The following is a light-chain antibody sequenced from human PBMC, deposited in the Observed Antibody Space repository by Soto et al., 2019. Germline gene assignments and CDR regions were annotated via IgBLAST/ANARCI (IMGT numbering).Light chain of an antibody. V-gene: IGKV3-20*01. J-gene: IGKJ1*01. CDR2: GTS. CDR1: QSASSSY. CDR3: QQYGSSSWT. Sequence: EIVLTQSPGTLSLSPGERATLSCRASQSASSSYLAWYQQKPGQAPRLLIYGTSSRATAIPDRFSGSGSGTDFTLTISRLEPEDFAVYYCQQYGSSSWTFGQGTKVEIK.